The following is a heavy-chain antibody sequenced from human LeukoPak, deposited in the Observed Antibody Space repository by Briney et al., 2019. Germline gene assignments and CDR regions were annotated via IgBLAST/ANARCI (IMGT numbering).Heavy chain of an antibody. CDR1: GFTFSGFG. D-gene: IGHD3-10*01. Sequence: GGSLRLSCAASGFTFSGFGMSWVRQAPGKGLEWVSTISNSGGTTYYADSVKGRFTISRDNSKNTLYLQMNSLRAEDTAVYYCAKLKGFAYDAFDIWGQGTMVTVSS. J-gene: IGHJ3*02. CDR3: AKLKGFAYDAFDI. CDR2: ISNSGGTT. V-gene: IGHV3-23*01.